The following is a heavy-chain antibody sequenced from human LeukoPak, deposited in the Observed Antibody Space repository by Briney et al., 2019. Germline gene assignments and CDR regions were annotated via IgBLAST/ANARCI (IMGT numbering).Heavy chain of an antibody. V-gene: IGHV3-23*01. CDR1: GFAFSNYA. J-gene: IGHJ4*02. D-gene: IGHD3-10*01. Sequence: GGSLRLSCAASGFAFSNYAMSWVRQAPGKGLEWVSAISGSGGSTYYADSVKGRFTISRDNSKNTLYLQMNSLRAEDTAVYYCAHLKGLLWFGEVDYFDYWGQGTLVTVSS. CDR3: AHLKGLLWFGEVDYFDY. CDR2: ISGSGGST.